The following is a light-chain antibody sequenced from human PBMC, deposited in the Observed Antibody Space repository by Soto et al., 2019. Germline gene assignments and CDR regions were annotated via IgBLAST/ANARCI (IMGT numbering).Light chain of an antibody. CDR1: SSDVGGYNY. J-gene: IGLJ1*01. CDR3: CSYTTSNTRQIV. CDR2: DVS. V-gene: IGLV2-14*03. Sequence: QSVLTQPASVSGSPGQSFTISCTGTSSDVGGYNYVSWYQHHPGKAPKLMIYDVSNRPSGVSNRFSGSKSGNTASLTISGLQPEDEADYYCCSYTTSNTRQIVFGTGTKVTV.